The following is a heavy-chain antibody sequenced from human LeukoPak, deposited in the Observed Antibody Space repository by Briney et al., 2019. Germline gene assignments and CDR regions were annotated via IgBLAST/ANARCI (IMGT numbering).Heavy chain of an antibody. D-gene: IGHD3-22*01. CDR3: ARDPPYYDSSGYYYDY. CDR2: ISGSSIYI. V-gene: IGHV3-21*01. CDR1: GFTFSTYS. J-gene: IGHJ4*02. Sequence: GGSLRLSCAASGFTFSTYSMNWVRQAPGKGLEWVSSISGSSIYIYYAGSVKGRFTISRDNAKNSLYLQMNSLRAEDTAVYHCARDPPYYDSSGYYYDYWGQGTLVTVSS.